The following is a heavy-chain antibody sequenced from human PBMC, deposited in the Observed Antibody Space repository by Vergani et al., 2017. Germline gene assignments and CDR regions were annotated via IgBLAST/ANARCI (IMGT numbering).Heavy chain of an antibody. CDR2: IKQDGSEK. CDR3: ARDKGNFDY. Sequence: VQLVESGGGVVQPGRSLRLSCAASGFTFSNYWMSWVRQAPGKGLEWVANIKQDGSEKYYVDSVKGRFTISRDNAKNSLYLQMNSLRAEDTAVYYCARDKGNFDYWGQGTLVTVSS. D-gene: IGHD2/OR15-2a*01. J-gene: IGHJ4*02. CDR1: GFTFSNYW. V-gene: IGHV3-7*01.